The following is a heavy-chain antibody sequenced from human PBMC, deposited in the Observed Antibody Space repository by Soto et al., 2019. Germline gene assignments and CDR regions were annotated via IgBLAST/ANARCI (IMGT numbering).Heavy chain of an antibody. V-gene: IGHV1-18*04. J-gene: IGHJ6*02. CDR3: ARDVSSSWRFYYYYGMDV. CDR2: ISAYNGNT. D-gene: IGHD6-13*01. Sequence: ASVKVSCKASGYTFTSYGISWARQAPGQGLEWMGWISAYNGNTNYAQKLQGRVTMTTDTSTSTAYMELRSLRSDDTAVYYCARDVSSSWRFYYYYGMDVCGQGTTVTVSS. CDR1: GYTFTSYG.